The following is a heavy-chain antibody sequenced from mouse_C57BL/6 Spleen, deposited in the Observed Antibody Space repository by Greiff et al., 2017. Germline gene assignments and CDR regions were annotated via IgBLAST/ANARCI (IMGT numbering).Heavy chain of an antibody. Sequence: DVMLVESGGGLVKPGGSLKLSCAASGFTFSSYTMSWVRQTPEKRLEWVATISGGGGNTYYPDSVKGRFTISRDNAKNTLYLQMSSLRSEDTALYYCAREAYSWAMDYWGQGTSVTVSS. CDR3: AREAYSWAMDY. CDR2: ISGGGGNT. V-gene: IGHV5-9*01. CDR1: GFTFSSYT. D-gene: IGHD1-1*01. J-gene: IGHJ4*01.